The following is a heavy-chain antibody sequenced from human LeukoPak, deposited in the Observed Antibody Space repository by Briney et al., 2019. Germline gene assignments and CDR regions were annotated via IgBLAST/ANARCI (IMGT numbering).Heavy chain of an antibody. CDR1: GFTFSSYE. D-gene: IGHD1-26*01. Sequence: GGSLRLSCAASGFTFSSYEMNWVRQAPGKGLEWVSYISSSGSTIYYADSVKGRFTISRDNAKNSLHLQMNSLRAEDTAAYYCAKAGSIRFDYWGQGALVTVSS. CDR2: ISSSGSTI. CDR3: AKAGSIRFDY. V-gene: IGHV3-48*03. J-gene: IGHJ4*02.